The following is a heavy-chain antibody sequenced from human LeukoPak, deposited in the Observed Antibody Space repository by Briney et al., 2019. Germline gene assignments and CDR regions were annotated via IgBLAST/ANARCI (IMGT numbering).Heavy chain of an antibody. CDR1: GGSFKGCY. CDR3: SRGTSQRGAHYMDV. D-gene: IGHD3-16*01. Sequence: SETLSLPCAVYGGSFKGCYWSWVRQPPAKGRKWGGNNYYSGYSTYLPSLRRQGTISLDTSNNQVSLQLSSVTAADTAVYYCSRGTSQRGAHYMDVWGKGTTITISS. V-gene: IGHV4-59*01. J-gene: IGHJ6*03. CDR2: NYYSGYS.